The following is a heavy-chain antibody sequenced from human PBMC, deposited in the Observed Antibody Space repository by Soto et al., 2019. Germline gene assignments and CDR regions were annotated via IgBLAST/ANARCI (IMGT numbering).Heavy chain of an antibody. CDR3: ARLGKQQLVRNTKNPYYYYYMDV. CDR2: IYPGDSDT. D-gene: IGHD6-13*01. J-gene: IGHJ6*03. CDR1: GYSFTSYW. Sequence: GESLKISCKGSGYSFTSYWIGWVRQMPGKGLEWMGIIYPGDSDTRYSPSFQGQVTISADKSISTAYLQWSSLKASDTAMYYCARLGKQQLVRNTKNPYYYYYMDVWGKGTTVTVSS. V-gene: IGHV5-51*01.